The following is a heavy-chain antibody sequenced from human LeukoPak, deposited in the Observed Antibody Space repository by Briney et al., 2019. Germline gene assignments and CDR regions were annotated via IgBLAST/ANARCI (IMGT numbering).Heavy chain of an antibody. D-gene: IGHD2-15*01. CDR1: GFTFSSYT. V-gene: IGHV3-21*01. CDR2: ISGSSSYI. CDR3: ARDGDPYCSGGSCAFLNY. J-gene: IGHJ4*02. Sequence: GGSLRLSCAASGFTFSSYTMNWVRQAPGRGLEWVSSISGSSSYIYYADSVKGRFTISRHNAKNSLYLQMNSLSAEDTGVYYCARDGDPYCSGGSCAFLNYWGQGTLITVSS.